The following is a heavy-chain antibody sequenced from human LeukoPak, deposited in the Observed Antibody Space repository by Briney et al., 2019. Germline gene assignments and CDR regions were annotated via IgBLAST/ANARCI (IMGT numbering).Heavy chain of an antibody. Sequence: SVKVSCKASGGTFSSYAISWVRQAPGQGLEWMGRIIPILGIANYAQKFQGRVTMTRDTSISTAYMELSRLRSDDTAVYYCARSNYSSSSDYWGQGTLVTVSS. J-gene: IGHJ4*02. V-gene: IGHV1-69*04. D-gene: IGHD6-13*01. CDR1: GGTFSSYA. CDR3: ARSNYSSSSDY. CDR2: IIPILGIA.